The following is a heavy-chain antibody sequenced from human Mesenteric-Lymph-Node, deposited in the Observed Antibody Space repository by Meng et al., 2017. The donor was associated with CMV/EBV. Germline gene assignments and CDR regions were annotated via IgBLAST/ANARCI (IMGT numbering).Heavy chain of an antibody. J-gene: IGHJ3*02. CDR2: IYYSGST. Sequence: LRLSCTVSGGSISSGDYYWSWIRQPPGKGLEWIGYIYYSGSTYYNPSLKSRVTISVDTSKNQFSLKLSSVTAADTAVYYCAHSSSGNDAFDIWGQGTMVTVSS. V-gene: IGHV4-30-4*08. D-gene: IGHD6-6*01. CDR1: GGSISSGDYY. CDR3: AHSSSGNDAFDI.